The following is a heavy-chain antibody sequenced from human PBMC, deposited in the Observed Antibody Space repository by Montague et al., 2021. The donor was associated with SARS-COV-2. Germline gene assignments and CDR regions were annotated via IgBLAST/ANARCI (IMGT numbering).Heavy chain of an antibody. CDR1: GGSFSGYY. CDR2: INHGGTTSY. CDR3: ARWDPQTLTLIGLRGKSASDY. Sequence: SETQSLTYAVYGGSFSGYYWTWIRQSPGKGLEWIAEINHGGTTSYNFNPSLRSRVTISVDTSKSQFSLKLSSVTAADTGVYYCARWDPQTLTLIGLRGKSASDYWGQGTLVTVSS. V-gene: IGHV4-34*01. J-gene: IGHJ4*02. D-gene: IGHD4-23*01.